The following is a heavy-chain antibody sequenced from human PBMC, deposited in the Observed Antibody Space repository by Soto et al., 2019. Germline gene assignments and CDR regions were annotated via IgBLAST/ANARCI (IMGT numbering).Heavy chain of an antibody. CDR3: ARGLGTAPFDY. Sequence: SVKVSCKAYGGTFSTYGINWVRQAPGQGPEWMGGIIPMFGTAKYAQKFQGTVTITADESTSTAYMEVSSLRSEDTAVYYCARGLGTAPFDYWGQGTLVTVPS. CDR2: IIPMFGTA. CDR1: GGTFSTYG. V-gene: IGHV1-69*13. J-gene: IGHJ4*02. D-gene: IGHD1-1*01.